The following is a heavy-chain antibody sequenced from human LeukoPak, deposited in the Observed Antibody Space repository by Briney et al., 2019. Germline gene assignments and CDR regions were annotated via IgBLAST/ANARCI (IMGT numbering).Heavy chain of an antibody. J-gene: IGHJ3*02. Sequence: GGSLRLSCVASGFTFKRDSMNWVRQAPGKGLEWVSYISGSSNTIHYADSVQGRFTVPRDNDKKSLYLQMNSLRAEDTALYYCARDSGGIEDAFDIWGQGTMVTVSS. V-gene: IGHV3-48*01. D-gene: IGHD2-15*01. CDR3: ARDSGGIEDAFDI. CDR1: GFTFKRDS. CDR2: ISGSSNTI.